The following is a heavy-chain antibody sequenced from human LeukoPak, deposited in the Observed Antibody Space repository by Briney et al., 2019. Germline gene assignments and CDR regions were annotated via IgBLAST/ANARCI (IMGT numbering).Heavy chain of an antibody. J-gene: IGHJ4*02. CDR3: VSPRGFSYGYFDY. CDR2: IYYSKNT. V-gene: IGHV4-39*01. D-gene: IGHD5-18*01. Sequence: SEPLSLTCTVSGGSISSSSAYWGWIRPPPGKGLEWIGSIYYSKNTYYNPSLKSRVTISADTSKNQFSLTLGSVSATDTAVCYCVSPRGFSYGYFDYWGQGDLVTVSS. CDR1: GGSISSSSAY.